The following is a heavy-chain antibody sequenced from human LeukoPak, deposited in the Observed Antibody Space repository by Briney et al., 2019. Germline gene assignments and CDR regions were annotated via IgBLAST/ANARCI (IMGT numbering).Heavy chain of an antibody. V-gene: IGHV4-59*01. Sequence: SETLSLTCTVSGGSISSYYWSWIRQPPGKGLEWIGYIYYSGSTNYNPSLKSRVTISVDTSKNQFSLKLNSVTAADTAVYYCARGDGSGSCPFDYWGQGTLLSLSS. CDR1: GGSISSYY. CDR3: ARGDGSGSCPFDY. J-gene: IGHJ4*02. D-gene: IGHD3-10*01. CDR2: IYYSGST.